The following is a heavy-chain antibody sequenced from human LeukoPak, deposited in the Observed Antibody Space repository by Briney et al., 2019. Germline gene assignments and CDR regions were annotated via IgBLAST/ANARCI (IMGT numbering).Heavy chain of an antibody. Sequence: SETLSLTCSVSGGSISTYYWSWIRQPAGKGLEWIGRIYPSGNTNYNPSLKSRVSMSVDTSKNQFSLKLSSVTAADTAVYYCARTPHTPAVPAAIEPFDYWGQGTLVTVSS. J-gene: IGHJ4*02. CDR2: IYPSGNT. V-gene: IGHV4-4*07. CDR3: ARTPHTPAVPAAIEPFDY. D-gene: IGHD2-2*02. CDR1: GGSISTYY.